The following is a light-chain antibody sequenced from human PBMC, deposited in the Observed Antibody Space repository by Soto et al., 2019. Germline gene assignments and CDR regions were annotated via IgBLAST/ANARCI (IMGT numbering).Light chain of an antibody. Sequence: QSALTQPRSVSGSPGQSVTISCTGGSSDVGNNKYVSWYQQHPGKAPKLIIYDVGKRPSAVPDRFSGSKSGSTASLTISGLQPEDEADYYCCSYADKYVFGSGTKLTVL. CDR3: CSYADKYV. CDR2: DVG. J-gene: IGLJ1*01. V-gene: IGLV2-11*01. CDR1: SSDVGNNKY.